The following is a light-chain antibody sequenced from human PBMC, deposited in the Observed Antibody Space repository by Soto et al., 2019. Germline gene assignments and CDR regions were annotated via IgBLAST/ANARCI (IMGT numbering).Light chain of an antibody. CDR3: QQYNNWPHT. Sequence: EIVMTQSPATLSVSPGERATLSCRASQSVCSKLAWFQQKPGQAPSLLIYGVSTRATGVPVRFSGSGSGTEFTLTINSLQSEDFAVYYCQQYNNWPHTFGQGTKLEIK. CDR2: GVS. V-gene: IGKV3-15*01. CDR1: QSVCSK. J-gene: IGKJ2*01.